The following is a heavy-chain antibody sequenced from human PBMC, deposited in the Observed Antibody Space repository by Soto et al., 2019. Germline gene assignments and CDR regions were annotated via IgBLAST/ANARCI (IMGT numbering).Heavy chain of an antibody. D-gene: IGHD1-1*01. CDR1: GYTFTSYA. J-gene: IGHJ5*02. Sequence: GTSVKVSCTDSGYTFTSYARHWVRQAPGQRLEWMGWINAGNGNTKYSQKFQGRVTITRDTSASTAYMELSSLRSEDTAVYYCARDTNWKRFDPWGQGTLVTVSS. V-gene: IGHV1-3*01. CDR2: INAGNGNT. CDR3: ARDTNWKRFDP.